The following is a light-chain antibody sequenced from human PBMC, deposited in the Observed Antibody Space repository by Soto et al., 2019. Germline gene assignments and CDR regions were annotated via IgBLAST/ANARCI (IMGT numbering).Light chain of an antibody. Sequence: QSVLTQPPSASGTPGQRVTIFCSGSGSDIGSNTVNWYQQLPGTAPKLLIYSNNQWPSGVPDRFSGSKSGTSASLAISGLQSEDEADYYCAAWDDSLNAWVFGGGTKLTVL. CDR2: SNN. CDR1: GSDIGSNT. CDR3: AAWDDSLNAWV. V-gene: IGLV1-44*01. J-gene: IGLJ3*02.